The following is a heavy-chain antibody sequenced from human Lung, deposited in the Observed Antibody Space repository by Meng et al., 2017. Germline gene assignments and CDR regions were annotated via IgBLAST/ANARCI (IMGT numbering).Heavy chain of an antibody. CDR2: IDPRSGGT. J-gene: IGHJ4*02. Sequence: SRAEVKHPGASVKVSFKPLGYRFRSYWLHWVRQAPGQGLEWMGRIDPRSGGTQYAQNFRDRVTMTRDTSISTTYMELSRLTSDDTAVYYCVRDEDISAAGKLFGDYWGQGTLVTVSS. V-gene: IGHV1-2*06. CDR1: GYRFRSYW. CDR3: VRDEDISAAGKLFGDY. D-gene: IGHD6-13*01.